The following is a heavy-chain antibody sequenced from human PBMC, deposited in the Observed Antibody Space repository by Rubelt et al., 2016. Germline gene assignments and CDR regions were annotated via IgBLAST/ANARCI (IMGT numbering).Heavy chain of an antibody. D-gene: IGHD4-23*01. J-gene: IGHJ4*02. CDR2: IYYSGST. Sequence: QVQLQESGPGLVKPSQTLSLTCTVSGGSISSGGYYWSWIRQHPGKGLEWIGYIYYSGSTYYNPSLTVLVTISVDTSKNQFSRKLSSVTAADTAVYYCARGGYGGNSELGHSWDYWGQGTLVTVSS. V-gene: IGHV4-31*01. CDR3: ARGGYGGNSELGHSWDY. CDR1: GGSISSGGYY.